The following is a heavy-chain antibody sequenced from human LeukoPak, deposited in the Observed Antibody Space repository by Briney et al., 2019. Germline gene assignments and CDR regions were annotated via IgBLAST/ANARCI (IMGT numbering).Heavy chain of an antibody. CDR3: ARGLASNWFDP. Sequence: GGSLRLSCAASGFTFNTYNMNWVRQAPGKGLEWVSSISSSSSYIYYADSVKGRFTISRDNAKNSLYLQMNSLRAEDTAVYYCARGLASNWFDPWGQGTLVTVSS. J-gene: IGHJ5*02. CDR1: GFTFNTYN. V-gene: IGHV3-21*04. CDR2: ISSSSSYI.